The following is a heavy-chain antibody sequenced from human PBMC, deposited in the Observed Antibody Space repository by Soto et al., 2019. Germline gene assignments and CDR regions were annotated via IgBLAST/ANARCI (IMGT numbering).Heavy chain of an antibody. CDR3: TRRGKTGDDSDY. V-gene: IGHV3-73*01. Sequence: EVQLVESGGGLVQPGGSLKLSCAASGFTFSDSAMHWVRQASGKGLEWVGRIRSKANSYATSYGASVRGRFSISRDDSKTTVYLKMNSLKSDDTAVYYCTRRGKTGDDSDYLGPGTLVTVSS. CDR1: GFTFSDSA. J-gene: IGHJ4*02. D-gene: IGHD7-27*01. CDR2: IRSKANSYAT.